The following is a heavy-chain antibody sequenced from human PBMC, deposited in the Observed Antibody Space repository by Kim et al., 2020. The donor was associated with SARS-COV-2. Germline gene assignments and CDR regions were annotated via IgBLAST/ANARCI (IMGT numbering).Heavy chain of an antibody. CDR2: ITSKADGWTA. Sequence: GGSLRLSCAASGFTFSSAWMSWVRQAPGKGLEWVGRITSKADGWTADYTAPVKGRFTISRDDSENTVSLQMNSLQTEDTAVYYCTTDRFNWGQGTLVTVSS. CDR3: TTDRFN. V-gene: IGHV3-15*01. CDR1: GFTFSSAW. J-gene: IGHJ4*02.